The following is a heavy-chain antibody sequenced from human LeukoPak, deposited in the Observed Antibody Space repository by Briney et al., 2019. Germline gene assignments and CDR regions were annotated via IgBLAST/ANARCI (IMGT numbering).Heavy chain of an antibody. CDR1: GFTFSSPA. V-gene: IGHV3-23*01. CDR3: AKQLGHCSDGSCYFPY. CDR2: ISNNGGYT. D-gene: IGHD2-15*01. J-gene: IGHJ4*02. Sequence: PGGSLRLSCAASGFTFSSPAMSWVRQAPGKGLEWVSAISNNGGYTYYADSVQGRFTISRDNSKSTLCLQMNSLRAEDTAVYYCAKQLGHCSDGSCYFPYWGQGTLVTVSS.